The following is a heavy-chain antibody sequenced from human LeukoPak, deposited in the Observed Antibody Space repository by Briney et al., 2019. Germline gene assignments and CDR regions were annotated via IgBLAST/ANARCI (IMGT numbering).Heavy chain of an antibody. J-gene: IGHJ4*02. D-gene: IGHD2-15*01. CDR1: GFTFDDYA. Sequence: SLRLSCAASGFTFDDYAMHWVRQAPGKGLEWVSGISWNSGSIGYADSVKGRFTISRDNAKNSLYLQMNSLGAEDTALYYCAKAGGPGGYFDYWGQGTLVTVSS. CDR2: ISWNSGSI. V-gene: IGHV3-9*01. CDR3: AKAGGPGGYFDY.